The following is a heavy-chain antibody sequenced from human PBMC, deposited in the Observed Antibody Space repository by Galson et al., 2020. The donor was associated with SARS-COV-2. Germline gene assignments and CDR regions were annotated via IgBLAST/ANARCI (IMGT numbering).Heavy chain of an antibody. V-gene: IGHV1-18*04. CDR3: AREGGYYYVSSGLLDY. CDR1: GYTFTRYG. CDR2: ISAYNGNT. D-gene: IGHD3-22*01. J-gene: IGHJ4*02. Sequence: ASVKVSCKASGYTFTRYGISWVRQAPGQGLEWMGWISAYNGNTNYAQKLQGRVTMTTDTSTSTAYMELRSLRSDDTAVYYCAREGGYYYVSSGLLDYWGQGTLVTVSS.